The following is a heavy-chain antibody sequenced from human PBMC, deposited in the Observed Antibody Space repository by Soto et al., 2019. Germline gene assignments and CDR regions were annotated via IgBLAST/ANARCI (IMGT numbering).Heavy chain of an antibody. CDR3: ARDQITGDFDY. CDR1: GGSFSGYY. V-gene: IGHV4-34*01. J-gene: IGHJ4*02. Sequence: PSETLSLTCAVYGGSFSGYYWTWIRQPPGTGLEWIGEINHSGSTNYNPSLKSRVTISVDTSKNQFSLKLTSVTAADRCVYYCARDQITGDFDYWGEGTLVNV. D-gene: IGHD2-8*02. CDR2: INHSGST.